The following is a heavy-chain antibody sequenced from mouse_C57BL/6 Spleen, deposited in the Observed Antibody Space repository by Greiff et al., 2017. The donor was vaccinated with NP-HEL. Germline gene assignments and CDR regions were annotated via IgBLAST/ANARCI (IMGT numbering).Heavy chain of an antibody. J-gene: IGHJ4*01. D-gene: IGHD1-1*01. Sequence: EVMLVESGGDLVKPGGSLKLSCAASGFTFSSYGMSWVRQTPDKRLEWVATISSGGSYTYYPDRVKGRFTISRDNAKNTLYLQMSSLKSEDTAMYYCARHYYGSSYGAMDYWGQGTSVTVSS. CDR1: GFTFSSYG. CDR3: ARHYYGSSYGAMDY. V-gene: IGHV5-6*01. CDR2: ISSGGSYT.